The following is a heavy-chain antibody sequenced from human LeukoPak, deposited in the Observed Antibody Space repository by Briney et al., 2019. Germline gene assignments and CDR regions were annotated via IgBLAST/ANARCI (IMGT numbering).Heavy chain of an antibody. CDR3: ARVGPAANYYYYMDV. Sequence: SETLSLTCAVYGGSFSGYYWSWICQPPGKGLEWIGEINHSGSTNYNPSLKSRVTISVDTSKNQFSLKLSSVTAADTAVYYCARVGPAANYYYYMDVWGKGTTVTVSS. CDR2: INHSGST. J-gene: IGHJ6*03. D-gene: IGHD2-2*01. V-gene: IGHV4-34*01. CDR1: GGSFSGYY.